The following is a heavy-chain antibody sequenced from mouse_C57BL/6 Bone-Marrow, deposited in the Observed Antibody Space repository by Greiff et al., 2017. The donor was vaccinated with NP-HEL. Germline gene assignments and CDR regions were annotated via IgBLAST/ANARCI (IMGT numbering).Heavy chain of an antibody. CDR2: INPNYGTT. J-gene: IGHJ3*01. CDR1: GYSFTDYN. D-gene: IGHD1-1*01. Sequence: LQESGPELVKPGASVKISCKASGYSFTDYNMNWVKQSNGKSLEWIGVINPNYGTTSYNQKFKGKATLTVDQSSSTAYMQLNSLTSEDSAVYYCEAITTVVARDWFAYWGQGTLVTVSA. V-gene: IGHV1-39*01. CDR3: EAITTVVARDWFAY.